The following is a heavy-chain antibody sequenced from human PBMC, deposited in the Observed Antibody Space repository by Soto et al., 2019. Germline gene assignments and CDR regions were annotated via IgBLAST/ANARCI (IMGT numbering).Heavy chain of an antibody. D-gene: IGHD3-10*01. CDR1: GFTFKNYA. CDR3: AKDAVPYNGVWDWFDT. V-gene: IGHV3-23*01. CDR2: IHGSGSGT. J-gene: IGHJ5*02. Sequence: EAQLLESGGGLVQPGGSLRLSCAASGFTFKNYAMTWVRQAPGKGLEWVSSIHGSGSGTYYADSVKGRFTVSRDDSKDTLYLQLGSLRVDDTAVYFCAKDAVPYNGVWDWFDTWGQGTLVTVSS.